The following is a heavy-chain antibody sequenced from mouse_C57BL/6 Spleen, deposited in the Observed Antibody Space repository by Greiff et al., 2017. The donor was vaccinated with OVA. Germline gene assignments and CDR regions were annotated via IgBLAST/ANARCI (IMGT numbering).Heavy chain of an antibody. Sequence: EVHLVESGGGLVQPGGSMKLSCVASGFTFSNYWMNWVRQSPEKGLEWVAQIRLKSDNYATHYAESVKGRFTISRDDSKSSVYLQMNNLRAEDTGIYYCTGTYYDYDVYFDYWGQGTTLTVSS. CDR3: TGTYYDYDVYFDY. CDR2: IRLKSDNYAT. CDR1: GFTFSNYW. V-gene: IGHV6-3*01. D-gene: IGHD2-4*01. J-gene: IGHJ2*01.